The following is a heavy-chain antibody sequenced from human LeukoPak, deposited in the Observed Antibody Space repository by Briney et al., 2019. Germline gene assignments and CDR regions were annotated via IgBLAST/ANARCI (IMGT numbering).Heavy chain of an antibody. J-gene: IGHJ4*02. CDR3: ARGDIVVVPAAFLFDY. CDR2: ISSSSSTI. D-gene: IGHD2-2*01. Sequence: PGGSLRLSCAASGFTFSSYSMNWVRQAPGKGLEWVSYISSSSSTIYYADSVKGRFTISRDNAKISLYLQMHSLRAEDTAVYYCARGDIVVVPAAFLFDYWGQGTLVTVSS. CDR1: GFTFSSYS. V-gene: IGHV3-48*01.